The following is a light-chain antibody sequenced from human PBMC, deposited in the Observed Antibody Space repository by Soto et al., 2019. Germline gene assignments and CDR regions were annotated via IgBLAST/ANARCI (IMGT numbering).Light chain of an antibody. CDR3: QQYNNWPPIT. V-gene: IGKV3-20*01. Sequence: EIVLTQSPGTLSLSPGERATLSCRASQSVSSTYLAWYQQKPGQAPRLLIYGASSRATGFPDRFSGSGSGTEFTLTISSLQSEDFAVYYCQQYNNWPPITFGQGTRLEIK. CDR1: QSVSSTY. J-gene: IGKJ5*01. CDR2: GAS.